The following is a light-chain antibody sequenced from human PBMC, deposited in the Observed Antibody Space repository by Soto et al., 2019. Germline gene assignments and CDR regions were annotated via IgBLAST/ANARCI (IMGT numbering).Light chain of an antibody. J-gene: IGLJ1*01. CDR2: EVS. V-gene: IGLV2-14*01. Sequence: QSVLTQPASVSGSPGQSITISCTGTRSDVGGYKHVSWYQHHPGKAPKLMIYEVSNRPSGVSDRFSGSKSGYSASLTISGLQADDEADYYCNSQSSNGIRVFGTGTKVTVL. CDR1: RSDVGGYKH. CDR3: NSQSSNGIRV.